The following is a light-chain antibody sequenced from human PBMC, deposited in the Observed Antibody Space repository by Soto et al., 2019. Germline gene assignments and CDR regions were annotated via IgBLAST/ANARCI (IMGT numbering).Light chain of an antibody. CDR3: QSYYTCLSGPVV. J-gene: IGLJ2*01. CDR1: GSNIGAGFD. V-gene: IGLV1-40*01. CDR2: GNT. Sequence: QSVLTQPPSLSGAPGQNIIISCTGGGSNIGAGFDVHWYQQLPGTAPKLLIYGNTNRPSGVPDRFSGSKSGPSASLDITGLQAEYAAAYYCQSYYTCLSGPVVFGGGTKLSVL.